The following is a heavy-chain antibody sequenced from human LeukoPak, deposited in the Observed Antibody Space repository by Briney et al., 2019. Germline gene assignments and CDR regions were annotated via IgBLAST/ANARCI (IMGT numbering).Heavy chain of an antibody. CDR3: AKGDGQWLVPDY. CDR2: ISGSGGTT. V-gene: IGHV3-23*01. D-gene: IGHD6-19*01. Sequence: PGGSLRLSCAASGLMFSTYAMSWVRQAPGKGLEWVSAISGSGGTTYYADSVKGRFTISRDNSKNTLYLQMNSLRAEDTAVYYCAKGDGQWLVPDYWGQGTLVTVSS. J-gene: IGHJ4*02. CDR1: GLMFSTYA.